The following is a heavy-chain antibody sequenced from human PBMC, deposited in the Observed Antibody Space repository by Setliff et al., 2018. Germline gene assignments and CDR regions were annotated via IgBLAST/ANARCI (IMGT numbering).Heavy chain of an antibody. D-gene: IGHD3-3*01. CDR2: IKGDDSEK. J-gene: IGHJ4*02. CDR3: ARAQNIFGGNFDS. CDR1: GFTFRIYW. Sequence: PGGSLRLSCSASGFTFRIYWMSWVRQAPGKGLEWVANIKGDDSEKYYGDSVKGRFTISRDNSRNTVYLQMNALSGDDTAVYFCARAQNIFGGNFDSWGQGTLVTVSS. V-gene: IGHV3-7*01.